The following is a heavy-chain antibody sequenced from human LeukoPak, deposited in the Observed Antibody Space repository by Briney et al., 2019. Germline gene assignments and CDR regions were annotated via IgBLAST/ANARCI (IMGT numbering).Heavy chain of an antibody. Sequence: SHTRSLPFPISGDSVPSNRSTWNWIRPSPSRGLEWPCRTYYRSKGYNHYAVAVKSRITISPDTPQTHFALHLNSVTPPDTPVYFCTSNRARCCRRSRCYLFDYWGQGTPVTVSS. D-gene: IGHD2-15*01. CDR3: TSNRARCCRRSRCYLFDY. CDR2: TYYRSKGYN. V-gene: IGHV6-1*01. J-gene: IGHJ4*02. CDR1: GDSVPSNRST.